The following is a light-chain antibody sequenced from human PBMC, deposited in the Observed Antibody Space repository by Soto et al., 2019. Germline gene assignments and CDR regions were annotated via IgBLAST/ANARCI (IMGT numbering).Light chain of an antibody. V-gene: IGKV3-15*01. CDR2: RAS. Sequence: EIVLPQSPDTLSVSPGETATLSCRASESVNGNLAWYQQKPRQAPRLLIHRASTRANGVTSRVTGSGSGTEYTLTINRLQSEVYAVYYSDQYNYWYSFGQGTKV. J-gene: IGKJ1*01. CDR3: DQYNYWYS. CDR1: ESVNGN.